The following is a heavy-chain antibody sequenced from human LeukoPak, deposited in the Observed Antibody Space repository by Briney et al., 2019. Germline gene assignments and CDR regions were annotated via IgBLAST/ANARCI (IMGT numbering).Heavy chain of an antibody. CDR2: FDFEQGKI. CDR3: ATSKATLFGVVGLYFDF. V-gene: IGHV1-24*01. Sequence: ASVKVSCKVSGRTLTELAIHWVRQAPGKGLEWMGGFDFEQGKIIYAQKFQGRVTMADDTSTDTAHMDLTSLTSEDTAVYYCATSKATLFGVVGLYFDFWGQGTLVAVSS. J-gene: IGHJ4*02. D-gene: IGHD3-3*01. CDR1: GRTLTELA.